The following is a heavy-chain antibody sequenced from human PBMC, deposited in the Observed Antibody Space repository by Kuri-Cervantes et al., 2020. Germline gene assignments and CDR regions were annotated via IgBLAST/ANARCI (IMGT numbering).Heavy chain of an antibody. CDR2: ISSSSSYI. CDR3: ARDRGEFLEWFPPIIDAFDI. J-gene: IGHJ3*02. D-gene: IGHD3-3*01. CDR1: GFTFSDYY. V-gene: IGHV3-21*01. Sequence: GGSLRLSCAASGFTFSDYYMNWVRQAPGKGLEWVASISSSSSYIYYADSVKGRFTISRDNAKNSLYLQMNSLRAEDTAVYYCARDRGEFLEWFPPIIDAFDIWGQGTMVTVSS.